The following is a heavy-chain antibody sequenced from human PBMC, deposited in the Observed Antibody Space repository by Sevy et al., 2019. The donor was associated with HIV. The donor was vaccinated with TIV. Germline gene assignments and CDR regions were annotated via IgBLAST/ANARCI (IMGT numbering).Heavy chain of an antibody. CDR3: ARAGGDCYSKNECWFVS. V-gene: IGHV3-48*02. CDR2: ISSSSGTI. Sequence: GGSLRLSCAASGFTFSAYSMNWVRQAPGKGLEWVSYISSSSGTIYYADSVKGQFTISRDNAKSSLYLQMNGLRDEDTPVYYCARAGGDCYSKNECWFVSWGQGTLVTVSS. J-gene: IGHJ5*01. D-gene: IGHD2-21*01. CDR1: GFTFSAYS.